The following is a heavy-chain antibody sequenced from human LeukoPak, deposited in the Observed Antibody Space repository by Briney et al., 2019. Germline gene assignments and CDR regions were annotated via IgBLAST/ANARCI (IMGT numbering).Heavy chain of an antibody. Sequence: SETLSLTCTVSGGSISNYHWSWIRQPPGKGLEWIGYIYSSGSTNYNPSLKSRLTISVDTSKNQYSLKLSSVTAADTAVYYCARAALSLWPFDYWGQGTLVTVSS. J-gene: IGHJ4*02. CDR1: GGSISNYH. CDR3: ARAALSLWPFDY. V-gene: IGHV4-59*01. CDR2: IYSSGST. D-gene: IGHD2-15*01.